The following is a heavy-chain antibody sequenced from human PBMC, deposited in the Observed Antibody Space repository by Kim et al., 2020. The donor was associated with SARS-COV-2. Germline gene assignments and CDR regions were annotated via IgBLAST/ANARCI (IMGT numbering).Heavy chain of an antibody. CDR2: IYYSGST. J-gene: IGHJ6*02. CDR3: ARDTDDYSNYEGYYGMDV. D-gene: IGHD4-4*01. CDR1: GGSISSYY. Sequence: SETLSLTCTVSGGSISSYYWSWIRQPPGKGLEWIGYIYYSGSTNYNPSLKSRVTISVDTSKNQFSLKLSSVTAADTAVYYCARDTDDYSNYEGYYGMDVWGQGTTVTVSS. V-gene: IGHV4-59*01.